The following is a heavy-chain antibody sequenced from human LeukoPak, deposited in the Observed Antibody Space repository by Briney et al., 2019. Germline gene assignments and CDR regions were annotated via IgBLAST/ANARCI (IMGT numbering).Heavy chain of an antibody. Sequence: GGSLRLSCAASGFTFSSYAMSWVRQPPGKGLEWVSSIFPSGGEIHYADSVRGRFTISRDNSKSTLSLQMNSLRAEDTAIYYCATYRQVLLPFESWGQGTLVTVSS. CDR3: ATYRQVLLPFES. D-gene: IGHD2-15*01. CDR1: GFTFSSYA. CDR2: IFPSGGEI. V-gene: IGHV3-23*01. J-gene: IGHJ4*02.